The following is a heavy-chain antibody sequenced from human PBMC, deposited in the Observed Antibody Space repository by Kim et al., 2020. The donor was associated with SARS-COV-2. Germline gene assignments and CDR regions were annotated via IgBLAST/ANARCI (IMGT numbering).Heavy chain of an antibody. Sequence: KYYAYSRKGRFTISRDNSKNTLYLQMNSLRAEDTAVYYCAKLPRWLDFDYWGQGTLVTVSS. J-gene: IGHJ4*02. CDR2: K. CDR3: AKLPRWLDFDY. D-gene: IGHD6-19*01. V-gene: IGHV3-23*01.